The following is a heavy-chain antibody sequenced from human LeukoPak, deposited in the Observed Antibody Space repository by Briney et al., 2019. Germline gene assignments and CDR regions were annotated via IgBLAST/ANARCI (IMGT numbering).Heavy chain of an antibody. Sequence: PGGSLRLSCAASGFTFSSYAMSWVRQAPGKGLEWVSAISGSGGSTYYADSVKGRFTISRDNSKNTLYLQMNSLRAEDTAVYYCAKVRGGGLWFGENVGYFDYWGQGTLVTVSS. D-gene: IGHD3-10*01. CDR1: GFTFSSYA. CDR3: AKVRGGGLWFGENVGYFDY. V-gene: IGHV3-23*01. J-gene: IGHJ4*02. CDR2: ISGSGGST.